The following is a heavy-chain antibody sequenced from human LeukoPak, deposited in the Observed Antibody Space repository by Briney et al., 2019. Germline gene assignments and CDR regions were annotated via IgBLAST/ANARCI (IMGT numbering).Heavy chain of an antibody. CDR1: GFTFEDYA. D-gene: IGHD6-13*01. CDR3: AKDSSSWFFGAQDY. Sequence: GRSLRLSCAASGFTFEDYAMNWVRQAPGKGLEWVSGISWNSGSIAYADSVKSRFTISRDNAKDSLYLQMNSLRAEDTALYYCAKDSSSWFFGAQDYWGQGTLVTVSS. J-gene: IGHJ4*02. CDR2: ISWNSGSI. V-gene: IGHV3-9*01.